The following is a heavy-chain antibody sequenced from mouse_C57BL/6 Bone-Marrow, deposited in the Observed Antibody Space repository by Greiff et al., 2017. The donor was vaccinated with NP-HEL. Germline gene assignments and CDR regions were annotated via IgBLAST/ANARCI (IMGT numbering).Heavy chain of an antibody. CDR3: ARARAYDALYYFDY. D-gene: IGHD2-3*01. Sequence: VQLQQSGPELVKPGASVKISCKASGYAFSSSWMNWVKQRPGKGLEWIGRIYPGDGDTNYNGKFKGKATLTADKSSSTAYMQLSSLTSEDSAVYFCARARAYDALYYFDYWGQGTTLTVSS. CDR1: GYAFSSSW. J-gene: IGHJ2*01. V-gene: IGHV1-82*01. CDR2: IYPGDGDT.